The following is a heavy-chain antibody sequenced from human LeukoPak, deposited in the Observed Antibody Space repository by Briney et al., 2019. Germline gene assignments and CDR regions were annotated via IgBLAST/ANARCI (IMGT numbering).Heavy chain of an antibody. J-gene: IGHJ4*02. D-gene: IGHD3-10*01. V-gene: IGHV4-61*01. CDR3: ARAGPLLHYYGSGSYDY. CDR1: GDSSYNSIYY. Sequence: SETLSLTCTVSGDSSYNSIYYWSWIRQPPGKGLEWIGYIYYSGSTNYNSSLKSRVTISVDTSKNQFSLKLSSVTAADTAVYYCARAGPLLHYYGSGSYDYWGQGTLVTVS. CDR2: IYYSGST.